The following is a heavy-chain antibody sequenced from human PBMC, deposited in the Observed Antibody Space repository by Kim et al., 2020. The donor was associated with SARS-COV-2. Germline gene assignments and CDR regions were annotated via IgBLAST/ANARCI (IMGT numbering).Heavy chain of an antibody. J-gene: IGHJ1*01. V-gene: IGHV3-23*01. CDR1: GFTFSGQT. CDR3: VKARSETSGLLYE. Sequence: GGSLRLSCATSGFTFSGQTMNWVRQAPGKGPEWVSGIVGAGARKYYADSVKGRFTISRDNAKSTVDLLMNSLRVEDTATYYCVKARSETSGLLYEWGQ. CDR2: IVGAGARK. D-gene: IGHD3-22*01.